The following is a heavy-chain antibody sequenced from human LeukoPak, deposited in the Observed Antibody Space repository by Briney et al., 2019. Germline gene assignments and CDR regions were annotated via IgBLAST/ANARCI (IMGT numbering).Heavy chain of an antibody. D-gene: IGHD1-7*01. CDR3: ARQLNWNYNY. J-gene: IGHJ4*02. CDR1: GGSISSSSYY. Sequence: PSETLSLTCTVSGGSISSSSYYWRWIRQPPGKGLEWNGSIYSCGSTYYNPSLKSRVTISVYPSKNQSSLKLSSVTAADTAVYYCARQLNWNYNYWGQGTLVTVSS. CDR2: IYSCGST. V-gene: IGHV4-39*01.